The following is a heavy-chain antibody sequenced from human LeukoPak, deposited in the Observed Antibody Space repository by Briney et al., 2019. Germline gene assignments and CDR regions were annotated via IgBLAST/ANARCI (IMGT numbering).Heavy chain of an antibody. D-gene: IGHD6-13*01. CDR1: GFTFSSYG. J-gene: IGHJ4*02. CDR2: IPYDGSNK. V-gene: IGHV3-30*18. CDR3: AKARSWYTAPFDY. Sequence: GGSLRLSCAASGFTFSSYGMHWVRQAPGKGLEWVAVIPYDGSNKYYADSVKGRFTISRDNSKNTLYLQMNSLRAEDTAVYYCAKARSWYTAPFDYWGQGTLVTVSS.